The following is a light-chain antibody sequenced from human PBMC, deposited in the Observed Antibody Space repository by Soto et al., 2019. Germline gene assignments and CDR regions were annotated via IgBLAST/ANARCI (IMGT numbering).Light chain of an antibody. J-gene: IGKJ3*01. CDR2: GAS. V-gene: IGKV3-20*01. Sequence: EIVLTQSPGTLSLSPGERATLSCRASQSVSSSYLAWYQQKPGQAPRLLIYGASSRATGIPDRFSGSRSGTDFTLTISKLDAEDFAVYYCRQYGISPLTFGPGTKVDIK. CDR1: QSVSSSY. CDR3: RQYGISPLT.